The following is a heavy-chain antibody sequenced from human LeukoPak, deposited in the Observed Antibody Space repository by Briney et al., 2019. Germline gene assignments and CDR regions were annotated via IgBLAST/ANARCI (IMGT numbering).Heavy chain of an antibody. CDR3: ARTSKVTSAMGI. CDR1: GFTFNTYD. Sequence: GVSLRLSCEASGFTFNTYDLHWVRQDIGKGLEWISNINAAGHTFYSGSVTGRFTISRENARNSLYLQMNNVRVGDTAVYYCARTSKVTSAMGIWGQGTVVIVSS. D-gene: IGHD2-2*01. V-gene: IGHV3-13*01. CDR2: INAAGHT. J-gene: IGHJ3*02.